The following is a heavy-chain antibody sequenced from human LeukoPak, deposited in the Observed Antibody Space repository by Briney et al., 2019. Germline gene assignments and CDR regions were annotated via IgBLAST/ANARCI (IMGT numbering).Heavy chain of an antibody. V-gene: IGHV4-61*02. CDR1: GGSLSSGSDY. CDR3: ARSGYSNFDY. Sequence: SETLSLTCTVSGGSLSSGSDYWSWIRQSAGKGLEWIGRIYASGSTNYSPSLKSRVTISVDTSKNQFSLKLSSVTAADTAVYYCARSGYSNFDYWGQGTLVTVSS. D-gene: IGHD3-3*01. CDR2: IYASGST. J-gene: IGHJ4*02.